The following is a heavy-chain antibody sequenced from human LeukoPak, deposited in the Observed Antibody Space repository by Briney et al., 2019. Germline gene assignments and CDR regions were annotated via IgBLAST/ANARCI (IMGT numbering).Heavy chain of an antibody. CDR1: GFTFSSYA. CDR2: ISYDGSNK. V-gene: IGHV3-30-3*01. D-gene: IGHD3-22*01. Sequence: TGGSLRLSCSASGFTFSSYAMHWVRQAPGKGLEWVAVISYDGSNKYYADSVKGRFTISRDNSKNTLYLQMNSLRAEDTAVYYCARDHIHYYDSSGYFWKYFQHWGQGTLVTVSS. J-gene: IGHJ1*01. CDR3: ARDHIHYYDSSGYFWKYFQH.